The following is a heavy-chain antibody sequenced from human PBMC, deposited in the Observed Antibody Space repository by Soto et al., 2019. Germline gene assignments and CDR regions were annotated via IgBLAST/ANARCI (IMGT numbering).Heavy chain of an antibody. CDR3: ARHNTGWYFVDY. J-gene: IGHJ4*02. V-gene: IGHV4-59*01. D-gene: IGHD6-19*01. Sequence: QVQLQESGPGLVKPSETLSLTCTVSSGSIGDYYWSWIRQPPGRGLEWIGYIHYSGSTNYNSSLKSRLIMSVATSENQFSLKLSSGTAADTAVYYCARHNTGWYFVDYWGQGTLVTVSS. CDR1: SGSIGDYY. CDR2: IHYSGST.